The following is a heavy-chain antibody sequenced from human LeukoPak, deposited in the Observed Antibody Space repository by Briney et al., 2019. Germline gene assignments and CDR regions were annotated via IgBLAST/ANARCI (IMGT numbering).Heavy chain of an antibody. CDR3: ATVNYSPRRPTVTFDF. CDR2: IFNSGTT. CDR1: GGSISSSTYF. Sequence: SETLSLTCTVSGGSISSSTYFWGWIRQPPGKGLEWIGSIFNSGTTYYNPSLKSRVTISVDTSKNQFSLKLNSVTAADTAVYYCATVNYSPRRPTVTFDFWGQGTLVTVSS. D-gene: IGHD4-11*01. J-gene: IGHJ4*02. V-gene: IGHV4-39*01.